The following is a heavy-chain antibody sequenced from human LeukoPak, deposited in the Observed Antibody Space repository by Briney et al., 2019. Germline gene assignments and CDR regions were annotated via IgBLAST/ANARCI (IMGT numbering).Heavy chain of an antibody. D-gene: IGHD5-12*01. V-gene: IGHV3-23*01. CDR2: ISGSGENT. J-gene: IGHJ4*02. CDR1: GFTFSSYA. Sequence: PGGSLRLSCAASGFTFSSYAMSWVRQAPGKGLEWVSGISGSGENTYYADSVKGRFTVSRDNSKNSLYLQMNSLRAEDTAVYYCAKARYSGYDHYYFDYWGQGTLVTVSS. CDR3: AKARYSGYDHYYFDY.